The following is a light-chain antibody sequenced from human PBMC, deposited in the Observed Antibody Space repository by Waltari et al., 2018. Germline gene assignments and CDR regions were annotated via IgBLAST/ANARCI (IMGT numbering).Light chain of an antibody. Sequence: QSALTQPASVSGSPGQSITISCTGTSSDVGGYNSVSWYQQHPGKAPKLMIYEVSNRPSGVSNRFSGSKSGNTASLTISGLQAEDGADYYCSSYTSSSTVVFGGGTKLTVL. CDR1: SSDVGGYNS. CDR2: EVS. V-gene: IGLV2-14*01. J-gene: IGLJ2*01. CDR3: SSYTSSSTVV.